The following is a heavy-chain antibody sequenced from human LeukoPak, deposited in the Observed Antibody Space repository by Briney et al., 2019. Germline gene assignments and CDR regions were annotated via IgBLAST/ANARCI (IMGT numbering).Heavy chain of an antibody. V-gene: IGHV3-9*01. CDR1: GFTFDDYA. J-gene: IGHJ6*02. Sequence: GRSLRLSCAASGFTFDDYAMHWVRQAPGKGLEWVSGISWNSGSIGYADSVKGRFTISRDNAKNSLYLQMNSLRAEDTAVYYCARDLSYGMDVWGQGTTVTVSS. CDR3: ARDLSYGMDV. CDR2: ISWNSGSI.